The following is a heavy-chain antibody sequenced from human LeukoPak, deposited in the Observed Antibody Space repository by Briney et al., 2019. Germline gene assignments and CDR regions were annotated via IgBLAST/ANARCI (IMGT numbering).Heavy chain of an antibody. V-gene: IGHV3-66*01. CDR3: ARESVGAKYYFDY. Sequence: GGSLRLSCAASGFTVSSNYMSWVRQAPGKGLEWVSVIYSGGSTYYADSVKDRFTISRDNSKNTLYLQMNSLRAEDTAVYYCARESVGAKYYFDYWGQGTLVTVSS. CDR1: GFTVSSNY. J-gene: IGHJ4*02. D-gene: IGHD1-26*01. CDR2: IYSGGST.